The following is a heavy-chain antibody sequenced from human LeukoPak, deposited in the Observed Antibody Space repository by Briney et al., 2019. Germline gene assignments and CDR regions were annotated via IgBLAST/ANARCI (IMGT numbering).Heavy chain of an antibody. CDR1: GGSIASNC. D-gene: IGHD6-19*01. Sequence: SETLSLTCTVSGGSIASNCWTWVRQPPGKGLEYIGYIYYTGATNYNPSLKSRVTISVDTSKNQFSLRLSSVTAADTAVYFCAKYGNSRWVIDYWGQGTLVTVSS. V-gene: IGHV4-59*08. CDR3: AKYGNSRWVIDY. J-gene: IGHJ4*02. CDR2: IYYTGAT.